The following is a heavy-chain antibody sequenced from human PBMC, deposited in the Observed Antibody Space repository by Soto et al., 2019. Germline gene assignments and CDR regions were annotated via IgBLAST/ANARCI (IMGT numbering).Heavy chain of an antibody. V-gene: IGHV3-9*01. D-gene: IGHD2-2*01. CDR1: GFTFDDYA. Sequence: GGSLRLSCAASGFTFDDYAMHWVRQAPGKGLEWVSGISWNSGSIGYADSVKGRFTISRDNAKNSLYLQMNSLRAEDTALYHCAKDIGYVIWGQGTMVTVSS. CDR3: AKDIGYVI. CDR2: ISWNSGSI. J-gene: IGHJ3*02.